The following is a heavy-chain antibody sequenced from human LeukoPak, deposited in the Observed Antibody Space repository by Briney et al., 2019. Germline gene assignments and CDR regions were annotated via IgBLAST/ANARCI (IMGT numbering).Heavy chain of an antibody. D-gene: IGHD2-2*01. V-gene: IGHV1-2*02. CDR3: ARDRSTSGNWFDP. CDR2: INPNSGGT. CDR1: GYTFTGYY. Sequence: ASVKVSRKASGYTFTGYYMHWVRQAPGQGLEWMGWINPNSGGTNYAQKFQGRVTMTRDTPISTAYMELSRLRSDDTAVYYCARDRSTSGNWFDPWGQGTLVTVSS. J-gene: IGHJ5*02.